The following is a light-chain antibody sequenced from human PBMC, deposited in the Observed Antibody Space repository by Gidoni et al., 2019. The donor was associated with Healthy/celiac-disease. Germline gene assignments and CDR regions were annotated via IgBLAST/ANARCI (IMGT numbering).Light chain of an antibody. Sequence: EIVLTQSPATLSLSPGERATLSCRASQSVSSYLAWYQQKPGQAPRLLIYDASNRATGIPARFSGRGSGTDCTLTISSLEPEDCAVYYCQQRSNWPLTFGGGTKVEIK. CDR2: DAS. CDR3: QQRSNWPLT. J-gene: IGKJ4*01. V-gene: IGKV3-11*01. CDR1: QSVSSY.